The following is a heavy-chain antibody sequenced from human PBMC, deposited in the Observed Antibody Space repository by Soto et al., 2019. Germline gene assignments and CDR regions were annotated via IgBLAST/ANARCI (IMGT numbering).Heavy chain of an antibody. CDR3: ARDQEPLRGILDY. CDR2: IYYSGST. Sequence: SETLSLTCTVSGGSISSGDYYWSWIRQPPGKGLEWIGYIYYSGSTYYNPSLKSRVTISVDTSKNQFSLKLSSVTAADTAVYYCARDQEPLRGILDYCGQGTLVPGSS. V-gene: IGHV4-30-4*01. CDR1: GGSISSGDYY. J-gene: IGHJ4*02.